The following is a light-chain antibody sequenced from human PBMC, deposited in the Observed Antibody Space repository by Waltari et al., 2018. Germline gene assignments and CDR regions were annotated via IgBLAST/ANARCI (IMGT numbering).Light chain of an antibody. J-gene: IGLJ3*02. Sequence: QSVLTQPPSVSGAPGQRVTISCAGSSSNIGAGYDVHWYQQFPGAAPKLLSYNDNNRPSGVPDLFSGSKSGTSASLAITGLQPEDEADYYCQSYDSSLSVGVFGGGTKLTVL. CDR1: SSNIGAGYD. CDR2: NDN. CDR3: QSYDSSLSVGV. V-gene: IGLV1-40*01.